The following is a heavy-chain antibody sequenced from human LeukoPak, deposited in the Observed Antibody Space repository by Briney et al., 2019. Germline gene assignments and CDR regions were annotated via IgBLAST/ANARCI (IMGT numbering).Heavy chain of an antibody. CDR3: ARGGFNMVRGVIIPSNSYFYYMDI. Sequence: GGSLRPSCAASGFTFSAYSMNWVRQAPGKGLEWVSSITSGDFVYFADSLKGRFTISRDNGKSSLYLQMNSLRAEDTAVYYCARGGFNMVRGVIIPSNSYFYYMDIWGKGTTVTVSS. V-gene: IGHV3-69-1*01. J-gene: IGHJ6*03. CDR2: ITSGDFV. D-gene: IGHD3-10*01. CDR1: GFTFSAYS.